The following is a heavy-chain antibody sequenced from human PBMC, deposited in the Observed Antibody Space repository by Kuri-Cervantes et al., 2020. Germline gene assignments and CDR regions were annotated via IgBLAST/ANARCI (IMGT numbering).Heavy chain of an antibody. J-gene: IGHJ6*02. D-gene: IGHD5-18*01. V-gene: IGHV1-18*01. Sequence: ASVKVSCKASGYTFTSYGISWVRQAPGQGLEWMGWISAYNGNTNYAQKLQGRATMTTDTSTSTAYMELSSLRSEDTAVYYCARDLGGYSYGDYYYGMDVWGQGTTVTVSS. CDR3: ARDLGGYSYGDYYYGMDV. CDR2: ISAYNGNT. CDR1: GYTFTSYG.